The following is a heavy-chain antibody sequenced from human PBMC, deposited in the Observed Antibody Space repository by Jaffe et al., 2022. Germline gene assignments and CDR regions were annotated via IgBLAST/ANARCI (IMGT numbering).Heavy chain of an antibody. Sequence: QVQLVQSGAEVKKPGASVKVSCKASGYTFTSYYMHWVRQAPGQGLEWMGIINPSGGSTSYAQKFQGRVTMTRDTSTSTVYMELSSLRSEDTAVYYCARADSLAAAGYYFDYWGQGTLVTVSS. V-gene: IGHV1-46*03. CDR3: ARADSLAAAGYYFDY. CDR1: GYTFTSYY. CDR2: INPSGGST. D-gene: IGHD6-13*01. J-gene: IGHJ4*02.